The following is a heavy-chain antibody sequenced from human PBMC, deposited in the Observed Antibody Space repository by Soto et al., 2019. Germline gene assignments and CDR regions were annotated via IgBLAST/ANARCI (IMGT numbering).Heavy chain of an antibody. CDR3: AKDKQAWIQLPGGY. V-gene: IGHV3-9*01. Sequence: GGSLRLSCAASGFTFDDYAMHWVRQAPGKGLEWVSGISWNSGSIGYADSVKGRFTISRDNAKNSLYLQMNSLRAEDTALYYCAKDKQAWIQLPGGYWGQGTLVTVSS. CDR1: GFTFDDYA. CDR2: ISWNSGSI. J-gene: IGHJ4*02. D-gene: IGHD5-18*01.